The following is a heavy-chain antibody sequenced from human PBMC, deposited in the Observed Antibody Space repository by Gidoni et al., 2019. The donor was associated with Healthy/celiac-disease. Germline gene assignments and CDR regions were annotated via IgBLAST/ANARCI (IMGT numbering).Heavy chain of an antibody. V-gene: IGHV3-23*01. CDR3: AKVTVPVGYCSSTSCYTGYYFDY. J-gene: IGHJ4*02. Sequence: TASGFTFSSYAMSCVRQAPGKGLEWVSAISGSGGSTYYADSVKGRFTISRDNSKNTLYLQMNSLRAEDTAVYYCAKVTVPVGYCSSTSCYTGYYFDYWGQGTLVTVSS. D-gene: IGHD2-2*02. CDR1: GFTFSSYA. CDR2: ISGSGGST.